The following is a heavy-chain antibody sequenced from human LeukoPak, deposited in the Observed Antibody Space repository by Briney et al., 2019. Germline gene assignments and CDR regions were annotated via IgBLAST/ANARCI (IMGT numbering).Heavy chain of an antibody. CDR1: GGSISSYY. J-gene: IGHJ4*02. D-gene: IGHD6-6*01. CDR3: ARSSRYSSSDFDY. V-gene: IGHV4-59*01. Sequence: SETLFLTCTVSGGSISSYYWSWVRQPAGKGLEWVGYIYYSGSTNYNPSLKSRVTISVDTSKNQFSLKLSSVTAADTAVYYCARSSRYSSSDFDYWGQGTLVTVSS. CDR2: IYYSGST.